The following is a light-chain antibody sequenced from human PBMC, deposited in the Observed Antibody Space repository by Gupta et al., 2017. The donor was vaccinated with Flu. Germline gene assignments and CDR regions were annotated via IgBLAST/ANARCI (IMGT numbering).Light chain of an antibody. V-gene: IGKV3-11*01. J-gene: IGKJ1*01. CDR1: QSVSSY. CDR2: DAS. Sequence: TLSLSPGERATLSCRASQSVSSYLAWYQQKPGQAPRLLIYDASNRATGIPARFSGSGSGTDFTLTISSLEPEDFAVYYCQQRSNWPPVRTFGQGTKVEIK. CDR3: QQRSNWPPVRT.